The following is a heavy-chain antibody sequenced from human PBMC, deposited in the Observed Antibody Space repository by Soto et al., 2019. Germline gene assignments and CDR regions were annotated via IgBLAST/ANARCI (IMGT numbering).Heavy chain of an antibody. CDR2: ISAYNGNT. V-gene: IGHV1-18*01. CDR1: GYTFTSYG. Sequence: QVQLVQSGAEVKKPGASVKVSCKASGYTFTSYGISWVRQAPGQGLEWMGWISAYNGNTNYAQKLQGRVTMTTYRSTSTAYMELRRLRSDVTAVYYCARTYYYGSGSYYYYYYGMDVWGQGTTVTVSS. D-gene: IGHD3-10*01. J-gene: IGHJ6*02. CDR3: ARTYYYGSGSYYYYYYGMDV.